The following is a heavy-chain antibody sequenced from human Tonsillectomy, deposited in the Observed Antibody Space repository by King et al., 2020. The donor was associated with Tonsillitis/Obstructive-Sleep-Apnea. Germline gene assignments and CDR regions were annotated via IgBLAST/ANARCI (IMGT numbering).Heavy chain of an antibody. V-gene: IGHV3-74*01. D-gene: IGHD2-2*01. CDR2: INSDESST. J-gene: IGHJ4*02. CDR1: GFTFSNYW. Sequence: VQLVESGGGLVQPGGSLRLSCAASGFTFSNYWMHWVRQAPGKGLVWVSRINSDESSTSCADSVKGRFTFSRDNAKNTLYLQMNSLRDEDTAVDYCARERSTSRGFDYWGQGTLVTVSS. CDR3: ARERSTSRGFDY.